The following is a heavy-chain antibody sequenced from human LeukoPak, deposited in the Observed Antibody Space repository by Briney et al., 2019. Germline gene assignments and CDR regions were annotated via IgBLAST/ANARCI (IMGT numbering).Heavy chain of an antibody. Sequence: GASVKVSCKASGYTFTGYYMHWVRQAPGQGLEWMGWINPNSGGTNYAQKFQGRVTMTRGTSISTAYMELSRLRSDDTAVYYCARGGGGYSSSWYGHFDYWGQGTLVTVSS. D-gene: IGHD6-13*01. CDR2: INPNSGGT. V-gene: IGHV1-2*02. CDR3: ARGGGGYSSSWYGHFDY. CDR1: GYTFTGYY. J-gene: IGHJ4*02.